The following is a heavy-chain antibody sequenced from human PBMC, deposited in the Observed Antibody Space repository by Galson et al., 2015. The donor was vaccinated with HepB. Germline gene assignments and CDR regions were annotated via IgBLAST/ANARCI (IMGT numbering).Heavy chain of an antibody. CDR2: ISVSGGNT. CDR3: TKWLTGKNADFDY. V-gene: IGHV3-23*01. Sequence: SLRLSCAASGFTFTSYAMSWVRQAPGKGLEWVSAISVSGGNTYYADSVKGRFTISRDNSKNMLYLQLNNLRAEDTAVYYCTKWLTGKNADFDYWGQGTLFTVSS. D-gene: IGHD7-27*01. CDR1: GFTFTSYA. J-gene: IGHJ4*02.